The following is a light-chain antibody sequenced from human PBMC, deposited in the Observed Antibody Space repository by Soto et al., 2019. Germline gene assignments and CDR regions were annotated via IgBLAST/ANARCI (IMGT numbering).Light chain of an antibody. CDR2: EVS. V-gene: IGLV2-14*01. J-gene: IGLJ2*01. Sequence: QSVLTQPASVSGSPGQSITISCTGTYSDVGGYNYVSWYQQHPRKAPELMIYEVSNRPSGVSNRFSGSKSGNTASLTISGLQAEDEADYYCISYRATHTLVFGGGTKLTVL. CDR1: YSDVGGYNY. CDR3: ISYRATHTLV.